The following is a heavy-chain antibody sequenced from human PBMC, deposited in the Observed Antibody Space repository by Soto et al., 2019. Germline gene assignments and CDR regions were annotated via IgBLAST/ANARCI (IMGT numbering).Heavy chain of an antibody. J-gene: IGHJ4*02. Sequence: LRLSFAASGFTFRSYGMIWVRQAPGKGLEWVSAISQSAGGNTYYADSVKGRFTISRDDSKNTLYLQMDSLRPEDTAQYYCAGWNYDYWGQGTQVTVSS. D-gene: IGHD1-7*01. CDR1: GFTFRSYG. CDR2: ISQSAGGNT. V-gene: IGHV3-23*01. CDR3: AGWNYDY.